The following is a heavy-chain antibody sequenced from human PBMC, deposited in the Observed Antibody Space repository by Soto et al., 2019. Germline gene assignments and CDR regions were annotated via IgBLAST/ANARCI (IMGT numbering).Heavy chain of an antibody. CDR1: GFTFSSYA. J-gene: IGHJ2*01. CDR3: AKHYYDSSGYPTVYWYFDL. CDR2: ISGSGGST. V-gene: IGHV3-23*01. Sequence: GGSLRLSCAASGFTFSSYAMSWVRQAPGKGLEWVSAISGSGGSTYYADSVKGRFTISRDNSKNTLYLQMNSLRAEDTAVYYCAKHYYDSSGYPTVYWYFDLWGRGTLVT. D-gene: IGHD3-22*01.